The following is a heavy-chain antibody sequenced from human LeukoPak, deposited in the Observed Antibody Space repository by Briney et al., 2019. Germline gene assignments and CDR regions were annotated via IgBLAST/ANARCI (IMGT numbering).Heavy chain of an antibody. CDR1: GFTFSSYA. CDR3: ANMKDTAMVLFDY. CDR2: ISGSGGST. V-gene: IGHV3-23*01. D-gene: IGHD5-18*01. J-gene: IGHJ4*02. Sequence: GGSLRLSCAASGFTFSSYAMSWVRQAPGKGLEWVSAISGSGGSTYCADSVKGRFTISRDNSKNTLYLQMNSLRAEDTAVYYCANMKDTAMVLFDYWGQGTLVTVSS.